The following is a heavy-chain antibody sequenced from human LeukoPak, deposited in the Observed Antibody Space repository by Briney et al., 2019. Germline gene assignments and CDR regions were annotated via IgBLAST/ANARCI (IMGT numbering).Heavy chain of an antibody. D-gene: IGHD3-16*02. CDR2: INHCGST. CDR3: ARVTFGGVIVD. V-gene: IGHV4-34*01. CDR1: GGSFSGYY. J-gene: IGHJ4*02. Sequence: SETLSLTCAVYGGSFSGYYWSWIRQPPGKGLEWIGEINHCGSTNYNPSLKSRVAISVDTSKNQFSLKLSSVTAADTAVYYCARVTFGGVIVDWGQGTLVTVSS.